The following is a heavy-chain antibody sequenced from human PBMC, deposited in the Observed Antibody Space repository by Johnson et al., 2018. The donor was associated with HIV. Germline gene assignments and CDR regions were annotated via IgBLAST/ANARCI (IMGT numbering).Heavy chain of an antibody. CDR3: ARAYTYGAFDI. CDR1: GFTFSSYD. Sequence: VHPVDSGGGLVKPGGSLRLSSAGSGFTFSSYDFHCIRQAPGKRLAWVGRIKSLTDGGSTYSADSVKGRFTISRDNFKNTLYLQMNSLRVDDTAIYYCARAYTYGAFDIWGHGTMVTVSS. V-gene: IGHV3-30*14. J-gene: IGHJ3*02. CDR2: IKSLTDGGST. D-gene: IGHD5-18*01.